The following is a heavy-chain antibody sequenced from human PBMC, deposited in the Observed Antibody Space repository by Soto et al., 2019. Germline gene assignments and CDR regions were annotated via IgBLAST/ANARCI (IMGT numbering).Heavy chain of an antibody. CDR2: FYYSGST. Sequence: SETLYLTCTVSGGSISSSNCYWGGLRQPPGKGLEWIGSFYYSGSTFYNPSLKSRVTISVDTSKNEFFLKLTSVTAADTAVYYCARHLGGTYNDFWSGGSLDLWGQGTLVTVSP. J-gene: IGHJ5*02. D-gene: IGHD3-3*01. CDR1: GGSISSSNCY. CDR3: ARHLGGTYNDFWSGGSLDL. V-gene: IGHV4-39*01.